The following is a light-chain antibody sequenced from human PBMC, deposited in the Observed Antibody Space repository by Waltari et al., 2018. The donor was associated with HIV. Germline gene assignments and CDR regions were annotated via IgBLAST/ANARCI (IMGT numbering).Light chain of an antibody. Sequence: SYEVTQPPSVSVSPGQTATITCSGDALPKQFAYWYQQKPGQAPTLVIYKDTERPSGLAERFSGSSSGTIVTLTISGVQAEDEADYYCQSGDSSGTYWVFGGGTKLTV. CDR2: KDT. J-gene: IGLJ3*02. CDR1: ALPKQF. CDR3: QSGDSSGTYWV. V-gene: IGLV3-25*03.